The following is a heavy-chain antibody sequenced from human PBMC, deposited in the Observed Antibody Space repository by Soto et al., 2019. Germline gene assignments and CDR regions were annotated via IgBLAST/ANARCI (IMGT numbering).Heavy chain of an antibody. Sequence: QVQLQQWGAGLLKPSETLSLTCAVYGGSFSGYYWSWIRQPPGKGLEWIGEINHSGSTNYNPSLKSRVTISVDTSKNQLSLKLSSVTAADTAVYYCAIPKGIRYCSITSCRNAFDIWGQVTMVTVSS. CDR3: AIPKGIRYCSITSCRNAFDI. CDR2: INHSGST. CDR1: GGSFSGYY. V-gene: IGHV4-34*01. D-gene: IGHD2-2*01. J-gene: IGHJ3*02.